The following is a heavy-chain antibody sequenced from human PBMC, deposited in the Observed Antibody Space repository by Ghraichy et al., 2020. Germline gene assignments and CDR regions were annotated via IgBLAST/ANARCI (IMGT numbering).Heavy chain of an antibody. CDR3: AYYYDSSGYYPYYYGMDV. V-gene: IGHV1-69*13. D-gene: IGHD3-22*01. CDR2: IIPIFGTA. J-gene: IGHJ6*02. CDR1: GGTFSSYA. Sequence: SVKVSCKASGGTFSSYAISWVRQAPGQGLEWMGGIIPIFGTANYAQKFQGRVTITADESTSTAYMELSSLRSEDTAVYYCAYYYDSSGYYPYYYGMDVWGQGTTVTVSS.